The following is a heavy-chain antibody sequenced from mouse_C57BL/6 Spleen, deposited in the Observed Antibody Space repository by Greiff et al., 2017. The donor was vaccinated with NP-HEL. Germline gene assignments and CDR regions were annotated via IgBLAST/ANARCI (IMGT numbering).Heavy chain of an antibody. D-gene: IGHD2-4*01. V-gene: IGHV1-54*01. CDR2: INPGSGGT. CDR3: ARGAVGYYDYPWFAY. CDR1: GYAFTNYL. J-gene: IGHJ3*01. Sequence: QVQLQQSGAELVRPGTSVKVSCTASGYAFTNYLIEWVKQRPGQGLEWIGVINPGSGGTNYNEKFKGKATLTADKSSSTAYMQLSSLTSEDSAVYFCARGAVGYYDYPWFAYWGQGTLVTVSA.